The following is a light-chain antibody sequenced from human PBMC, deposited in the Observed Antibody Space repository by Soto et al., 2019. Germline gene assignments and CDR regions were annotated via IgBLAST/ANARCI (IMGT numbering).Light chain of an antibody. CDR2: DAS. V-gene: IGKV1-6*01. CDR1: RGIRND. J-gene: IGKJ3*01. CDR3: LQDYNYPFT. Sequence: AIQMTQSPSSLSASVGDRVTITCRASRGIRNDLGWYQLKPGKAPKLLIYDASILQSGVPSRFSGSGSGTDFTLTISSLQPEDFATYYCLQDYNYPFTFGPGTKVDIK.